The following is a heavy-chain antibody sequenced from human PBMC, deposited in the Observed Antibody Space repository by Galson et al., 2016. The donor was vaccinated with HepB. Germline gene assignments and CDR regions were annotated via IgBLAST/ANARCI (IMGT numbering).Heavy chain of an antibody. J-gene: IGHJ6*03. D-gene: IGHD3-22*01. V-gene: IGHV3-23*01. CDR3: AKEQNPSATIVVVTYMDA. Sequence: SLRLSCAASGFTFTNYAMTWVRQAPGKGLEWVSSISGSGGGTSYADSVKGRFTISRDNSRNTLYLQINSLRAADTALYYCAKEQNPSATIVVVTYMDAWGKGTKVTVSS. CDR2: ISGSGGGT. CDR1: GFTFTNYA.